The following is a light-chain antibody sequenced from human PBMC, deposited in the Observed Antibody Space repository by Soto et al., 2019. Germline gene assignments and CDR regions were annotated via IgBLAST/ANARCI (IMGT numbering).Light chain of an antibody. J-gene: IGKJ4*01. Sequence: DIQMTQSPSSLSASVGDRVTITCRASQGISNYLAWYQQKPGKVPKLLIYAASTLQSGVPSRFSGSGSGTDFTLTISSPQPEDVATYYCQKYNSAPQLTFGGETKVEIK. CDR1: QGISNY. V-gene: IGKV1-27*01. CDR3: QKYNSAPQLT. CDR2: AAS.